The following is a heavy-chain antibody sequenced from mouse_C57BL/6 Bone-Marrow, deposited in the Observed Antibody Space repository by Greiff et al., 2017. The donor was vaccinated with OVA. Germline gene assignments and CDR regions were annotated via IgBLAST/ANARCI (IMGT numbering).Heavy chain of an antibody. V-gene: IGHV1-52*01. CDR2: IDPSDSET. CDR3: ASGGNRENWFAY. J-gene: IGHJ3*01. CDR1: GYTFTSYW. Sequence: VQLQQPGAELVRPGSSVTLSCKASGYTFTSYWMHLVKQRPIQGLEWIGNIDPSDSETHYNQKFKDKATLTVDKSSSTAYMQLSSLTSEDSAVYYCASGGNRENWFAYWGQGTLVTVSA.